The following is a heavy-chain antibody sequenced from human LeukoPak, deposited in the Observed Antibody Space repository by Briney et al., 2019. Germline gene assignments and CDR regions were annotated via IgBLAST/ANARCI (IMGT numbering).Heavy chain of an antibody. D-gene: IGHD1-26*01. V-gene: IGHV3-23*01. J-gene: IGHJ4*02. CDR1: GFTFSSYA. Sequence: GGSLRLSCVASGFTFSSYAMSWVRQAPGKGLEWVSAISGSGGSTYYADSVKGRFTISRDNSKNTLYLQMNSLRAEDTAVYYCAKNVVGATLRTQLDYWGQGTLVTVSS. CDR2: ISGSGGST. CDR3: AKNVVGATLRTQLDY.